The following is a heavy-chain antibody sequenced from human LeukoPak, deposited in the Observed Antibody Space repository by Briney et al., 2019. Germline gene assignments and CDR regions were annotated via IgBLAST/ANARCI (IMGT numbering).Heavy chain of an antibody. CDR2: NGSTT. D-gene: IGHD4-17*01. CDR3: AREKDDHGDPGPLDA. J-gene: IGHJ5*02. V-gene: IGHV3-74*01. CDR1: GFMFSKSW. Sequence: GGSLRLSCAASGFMFSKSWMHWVRQVPGKGLVWVARNGSTTNYADSVKGRFTISRDNAANTLFLQMSSLRAEDTAVYYCAREKDDHGDPGPLDAWGQGDLVTVSS.